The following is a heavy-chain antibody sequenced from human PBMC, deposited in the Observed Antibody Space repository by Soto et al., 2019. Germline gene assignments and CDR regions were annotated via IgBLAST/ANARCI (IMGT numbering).Heavy chain of an antibody. D-gene: IGHD4-4*01. Sequence: QVQLQESGPGLVKPSETLSLTCTVSGGSISSYYWSWIRQPPGKGLEWIGYIYYSGSTNYNPSLKSRVTISVDTSKNQFSLKLSSVTAADTAVYYCARAAGNATYYYYGMDVWGQGTTVTVSS. CDR1: GGSISSYY. J-gene: IGHJ6*02. V-gene: IGHV4-59*01. CDR2: IYYSGST. CDR3: ARAAGNATYYYYGMDV.